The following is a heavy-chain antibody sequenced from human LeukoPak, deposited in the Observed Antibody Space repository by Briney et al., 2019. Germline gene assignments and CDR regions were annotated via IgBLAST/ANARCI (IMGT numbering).Heavy chain of an antibody. V-gene: IGHV3-7*03. CDR1: GFPFSNYW. CDR3: AKALSGYSYGIDY. D-gene: IGHD5-18*01. CDR2: IKYDGSEI. J-gene: IGHJ4*02. Sequence: GGSLRLSCAASGFPFSNYWMTWVRQAPGKGLEWVEWVANIKYDGSEIYYIDSVKGRFTISRDNAKNTLYLQMNSLRAEDTAIYYCAKALSGYSYGIDYWGQGTLVTVSS.